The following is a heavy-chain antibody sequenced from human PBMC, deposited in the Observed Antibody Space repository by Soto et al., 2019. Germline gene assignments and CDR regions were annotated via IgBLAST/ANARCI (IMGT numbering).Heavy chain of an antibody. V-gene: IGHV4-34*01. CDR2: INHSGST. CDR3: ARELRDFWSGYSPTTYPYRGMDV. Sequence: SQTLSLTCAVYGGSFSGYYWSWIRQPPGEGLEWIGEINHSGSTNYNPSLKIRVTISGDTSKNHFSLKLSSVTAADTAVYYCARELRDFWSGYSPTTYPYRGMDVWGPATTVA. D-gene: IGHD3-3*01. J-gene: IGHJ6*02. CDR1: GGSFSGYY.